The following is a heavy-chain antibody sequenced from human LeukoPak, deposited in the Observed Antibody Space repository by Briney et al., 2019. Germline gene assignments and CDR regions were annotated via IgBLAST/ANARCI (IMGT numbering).Heavy chain of an antibody. J-gene: IGHJ3*02. V-gene: IGHV4-59*11. CDR1: GGSISSHY. CDR3: ARLLDNDSSGDPDTFDM. Sequence: AETLSLTCAVSGGSISSHYWSWTRQPPGKGLGWMGFIYYSGRTRYNPSLHSRGTISADTSKNHLSLKLTSVTAADTAVYYCARLLDNDSSGDPDTFDMWGQGIMVTVSS. D-gene: IGHD3-22*01. CDR2: IYYSGRT.